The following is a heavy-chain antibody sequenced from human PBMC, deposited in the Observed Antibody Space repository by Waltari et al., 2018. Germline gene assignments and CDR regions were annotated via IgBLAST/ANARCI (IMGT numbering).Heavy chain of an antibody. J-gene: IGHJ4*02. Sequence: QLQLQESGPGLVKPSETLSLTCPVSRSSIRNNNYYWGVVRQPPGKGLEWIGRFYKSGTTYYNPSLKSRVTISVDTSNNQCALKLNSVTAADTAVYYCVRGYPDIVATISDYWGQGTLVIVSS. CDR2: FYKSGTT. CDR1: RSSIRNNNYY. D-gene: IGHD5-12*01. CDR3: VRGYPDIVATISDY. V-gene: IGHV4-39*07.